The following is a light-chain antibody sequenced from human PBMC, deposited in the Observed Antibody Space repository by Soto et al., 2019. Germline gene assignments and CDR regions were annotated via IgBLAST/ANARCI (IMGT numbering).Light chain of an antibody. V-gene: IGKV3-11*01. J-gene: IGKJ3*01. CDR1: QSVSSY. CDR3: QQRSNWSFT. Sequence: EIVLTQSPATLSLSPGERATLSCRASQSVSSYLAWYQQKPGQAPRLLIYDASNRATVIPARFSGSGSGTDFTLTISSLEPEDFAVYYCQQRSNWSFTFGPGTKVDIK. CDR2: DAS.